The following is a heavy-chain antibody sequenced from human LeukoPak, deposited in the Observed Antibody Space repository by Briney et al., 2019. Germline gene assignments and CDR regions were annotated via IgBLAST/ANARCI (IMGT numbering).Heavy chain of an antibody. V-gene: IGHV3-48*01. CDR1: GFTFSSYS. J-gene: IGHJ4*02. CDR3: ARDAYYCTNGVCYTWDY. CDR2: ISSSSSTI. D-gene: IGHD2-8*01. Sequence: GGSLRLSCAASGFTFSSYSMKWVRQAPGKGLEWVSYISSSSSTIYYADSVKGRFTISRDNAKNSLYLQMNSLRAEDTAVYYCARDAYYCTNGVCYTWDYWGQGTLVTVSS.